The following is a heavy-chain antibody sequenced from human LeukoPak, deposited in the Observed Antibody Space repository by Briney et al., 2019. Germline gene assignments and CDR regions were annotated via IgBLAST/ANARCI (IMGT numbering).Heavy chain of an antibody. D-gene: IGHD2-15*01. CDR3: ARVIHPSGPEFDY. V-gene: IGHV3-30*03. CDR1: GLTFSTFG. J-gene: IGHJ4*02. Sequence: PGGSLRLSCAASGLTFSTFGMHWVRQAPGKGLEWVAVISYDGRNSYYADSVKGRFTISRDNSKNTLYLEMNSLRAEDTAVYYCARVIHPSGPEFDYWGQGTLVTVSS. CDR2: ISYDGRNS.